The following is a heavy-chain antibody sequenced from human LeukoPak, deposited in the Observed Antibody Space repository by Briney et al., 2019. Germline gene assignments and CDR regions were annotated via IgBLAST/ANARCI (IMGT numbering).Heavy chain of an antibody. D-gene: IGHD3-22*01. CDR1: GFTFSRNW. J-gene: IGHJ4*02. CDR3: ARDAKYYFDSSGYH. Sequence: GGSLRLSCAASGFTFSRNWMSWVRQAPGKGLEWLANINEDGSATYYVDSVKGRFSISRDNGKNSLYLQMNSLRAGDTAVYYCARDAKYYFDSSGYHWGQGTQATVSS. V-gene: IGHV3-7*01. CDR2: INEDGSAT.